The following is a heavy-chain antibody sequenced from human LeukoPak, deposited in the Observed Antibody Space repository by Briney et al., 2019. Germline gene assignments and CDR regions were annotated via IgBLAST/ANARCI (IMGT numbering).Heavy chain of an antibody. CDR3: VRWTNYYFAL. CDR1: GFSLSSHG. V-gene: IGHV3-64*01. D-gene: IGHD2-8*01. Sequence: SMRLSCVLAGFSLSSHGTDWVRQAPGNGMEDVSANSRHGISTFYANEVKGRSTVSRDDSKNTVYLQMGTLRAEDMAVYYCVRWTNYYFALWGRGTLVTVSS. J-gene: IGHJ2*01. CDR2: NSRHGIST.